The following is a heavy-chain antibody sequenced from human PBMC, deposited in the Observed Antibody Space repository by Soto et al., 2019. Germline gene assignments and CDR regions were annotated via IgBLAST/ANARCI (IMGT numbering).Heavy chain of an antibody. CDR1: GYAFPHYV. CDR3: ARSGEHPLDY. CDR2: STHTGNT. Sequence: GASMKVSCKTSGYAFPHYVINWVRQAPGHGLEWMGFSTHTGNTNYAQNFQGRVVLTTDTSTSTAYMEVTSLRSDDTAVYYCARSGEHPLDYWGQGTPVTVSS. J-gene: IGHJ4*02. D-gene: IGHD1-26*01. V-gene: IGHV1-18*01.